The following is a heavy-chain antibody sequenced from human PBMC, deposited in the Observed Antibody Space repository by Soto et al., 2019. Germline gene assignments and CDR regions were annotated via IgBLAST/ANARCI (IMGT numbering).Heavy chain of an antibody. V-gene: IGHV1-18*04. Sequence: ASVKVSCKASGYIFRDFCISWVRQAPGQGLEWMGWINAYNGNTNYVQKLQGRVTMTTDTSTSTAYMELGSLRSDDTAVYYCASDYAVDIPYYYAYGLDAWGQGTTVTVSS. J-gene: IGHJ6*02. CDR2: INAYNGNT. D-gene: IGHD5-12*01. CDR1: GYIFRDFC. CDR3: ASDYAVDIPYYYAYGLDA.